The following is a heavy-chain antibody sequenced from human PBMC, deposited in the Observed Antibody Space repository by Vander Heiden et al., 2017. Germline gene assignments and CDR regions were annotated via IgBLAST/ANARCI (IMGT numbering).Heavy chain of an antibody. CDR1: GFTFSGYW. CDR3: AIANDGDHAVRSFDY. CDR2: INSDGNST. V-gene: IGHV3-74*03. D-gene: IGHD4-17*01. J-gene: IGHJ4*02. Sequence: EVQLVESGGGLVQPGGSLRLSCAASGFTFSGYWMHWVRQAPGKGLVWVSRINSDGNSTKYADSVKGRFTISRDNAKNTLYMQMNSLRAEDTAVYYCAIANDGDHAVRSFDYWGQGTLVSVSS.